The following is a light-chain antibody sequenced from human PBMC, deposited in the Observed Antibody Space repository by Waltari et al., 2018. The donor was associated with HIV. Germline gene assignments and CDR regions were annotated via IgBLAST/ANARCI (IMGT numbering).Light chain of an antibody. CDR3: CSYAVSSTAVV. V-gene: IGLV2-23*02. Sequence: QSALTQPASVSGSPGQSITIPCTGTSSAVGTYNIVSWYQQHPGKAPKLMIFEVSKRPSGVSNRFSGSKSGNTASLAISGLQAEDEADYYCCSYAVSSTAVVFGGGTKLTVL. J-gene: IGLJ2*01. CDR2: EVS. CDR1: SSAVGTYNI.